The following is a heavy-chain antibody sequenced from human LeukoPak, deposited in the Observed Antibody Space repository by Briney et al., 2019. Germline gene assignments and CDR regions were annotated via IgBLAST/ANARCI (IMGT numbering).Heavy chain of an antibody. CDR3: ARGLDY. CDR2: ISYDGSNK. J-gene: IGHJ4*02. CDR1: GFTFSSYA. Sequence: PGGSLRLSCAASGFTFSSYAMHWVRQAPGKGLEWVAVISYDGSNKYYADSVKGRFTISRDNSKNTLYLQMNCLRAEDTAVYYCARGLDYWGQGTLVTVSS. V-gene: IGHV3-30-3*01. D-gene: IGHD3-22*01.